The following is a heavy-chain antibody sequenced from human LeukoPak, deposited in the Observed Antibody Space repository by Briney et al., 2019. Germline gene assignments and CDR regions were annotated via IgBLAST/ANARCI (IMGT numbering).Heavy chain of an antibody. CDR2: VYYTGIT. Sequence: SETLSLTCTVAGGSISSSTYNWGWIRQPPGKGLEWIGSVYYTGITYYNPSVESRVTISVDTSKNHFSLELNSVTAADTGVYFCARQVRSPVVMFMDVWGIGTTVIVSS. CDR1: GGSISSSTYN. V-gene: IGHV4-39*01. J-gene: IGHJ6*03. CDR3: ARQVRSPVVMFMDV. D-gene: IGHD3-22*01.